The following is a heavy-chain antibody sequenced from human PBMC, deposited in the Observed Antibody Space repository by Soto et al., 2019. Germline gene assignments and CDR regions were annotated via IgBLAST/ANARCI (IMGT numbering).Heavy chain of an antibody. J-gene: IGHJ4*02. CDR3: ARVASITADY. CDR2: ISAHNGNT. Sequence: QVQLVQSGVEVKKPGASVKVSCKASGYTFTTYGITWVRQAPGQGLEWMGWISAHNGNTNYAQKFQGRVTMTNDTTTSTAYMELRSLRSDDTAVYYCARVASITADYWGQGTLVTVSS. CDR1: GYTFTTYG. V-gene: IGHV1-18*01.